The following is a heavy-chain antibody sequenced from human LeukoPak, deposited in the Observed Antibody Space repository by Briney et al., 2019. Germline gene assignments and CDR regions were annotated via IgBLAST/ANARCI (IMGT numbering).Heavy chain of an antibody. V-gene: IGHV3-74*01. D-gene: IGHD1-26*01. CDR1: GFTFSSYW. Sequence: GGSLRLSCAASGFTFSSYWMHWVRQAPXXXXXWXSRINSDGSSTSYADSVKGRFTISRDNAKNTLYLQMNSLRAEDTAVYYCARAIVGPNPFDYWGQGTLVTVSS. J-gene: IGHJ4*02. CDR3: ARAIVGPNPFDY. CDR2: INSDGSST.